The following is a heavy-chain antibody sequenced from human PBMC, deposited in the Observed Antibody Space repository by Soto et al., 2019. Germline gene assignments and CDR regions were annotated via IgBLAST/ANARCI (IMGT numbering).Heavy chain of an antibody. D-gene: IGHD1-26*01. J-gene: IGHJ4*02. CDR2: INAGNGNT. CDR1: GYTFTSYA. Sequence: QVQLVQSGAEVKKPGASVKVSCKASGYTFTSYAMHWVRQAPGQRLEWMGWINAGNGNTKYSQKFQGRVTITRDTYASTAYMEMSRLRSEDTAVYYCARDTPLEWELLYYFDYWGQGTLVTVSS. V-gene: IGHV1-3*01. CDR3: ARDTPLEWELLYYFDY.